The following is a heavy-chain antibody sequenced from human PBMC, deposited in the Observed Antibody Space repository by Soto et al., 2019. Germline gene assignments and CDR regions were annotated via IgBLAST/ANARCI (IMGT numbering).Heavy chain of an antibody. CDR2: IYYSETP. Sequence: PSETLSLTCTVSGGSITSRHWSWFRQPPGKGLEWIGNIYYSETPDYNPSLKSRVTMSVDMSKNQFSLKLDSVTAADTAVYYCARDGGSGWNFDYWGQGTLVTVS. D-gene: IGHD6-19*01. V-gene: IGHV4-59*11. J-gene: IGHJ4*02. CDR3: ARDGGSGWNFDY. CDR1: GGSITSRH.